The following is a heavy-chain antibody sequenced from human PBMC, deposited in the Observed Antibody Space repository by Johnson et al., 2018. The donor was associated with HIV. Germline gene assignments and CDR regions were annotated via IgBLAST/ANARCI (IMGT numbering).Heavy chain of an antibody. D-gene: IGHD1-26*01. CDR2: ISYDGSKK. CDR3: ARGQNIGGANGGFDI. V-gene: IGHV3-30*04. J-gene: IGHJ3*02. Sequence: QVQLVESGGGVVQPGRSLRLSCAASGFAFSTYTMHWVRQAPGKGLEWVALISYDGSKKYYADSVKGRFTISRDNSKNTLYLQMNSLGAEDSAVYYCARGQNIGGANGGFDIWGQGALVTVSS. CDR1: GFAFSTYT.